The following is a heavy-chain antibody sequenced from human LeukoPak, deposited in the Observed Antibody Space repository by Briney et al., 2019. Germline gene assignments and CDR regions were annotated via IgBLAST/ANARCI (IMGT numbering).Heavy chain of an antibody. V-gene: IGHV3-15*01. CDR1: GFTFSSAW. CDR2: IKSRTDGGTT. CDR3: ATEFYSNGYNF. J-gene: IGHJ4*02. D-gene: IGHD5-24*01. Sequence: TGGSLRLSCPGSGFTFSSAWMTWVRQIPGKGLEWVGHIKSRTDGGTTDYAAPVKGRFTILRDDSKNTVYLQMNSLKTEDSAVYFCATEFYSNGYNFWGQGTLVIVSS.